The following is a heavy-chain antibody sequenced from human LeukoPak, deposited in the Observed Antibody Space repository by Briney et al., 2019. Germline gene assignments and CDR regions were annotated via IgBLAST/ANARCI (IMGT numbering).Heavy chain of an antibody. CDR3: ARPMSPWAFDI. CDR2: INTNTGNP. J-gene: IGHJ3*02. V-gene: IGHV7-4-1*02. CDR1: GYTFTCCA. Sequence: ASLKVSCKASGYTFTCCAISWVRQAPGQGLEWMGWINTNTGNPTYAQGFTGRFVFSLDTSVSTAYLQISSLKAEDTGVYYCARPMSPWAFDIWGQGTMVTVSS.